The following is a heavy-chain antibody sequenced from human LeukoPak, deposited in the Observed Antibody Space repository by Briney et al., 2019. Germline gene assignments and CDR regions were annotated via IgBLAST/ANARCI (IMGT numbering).Heavy chain of an antibody. CDR3: ARHYYDVLTGDYWYFDL. D-gene: IGHD3-9*01. J-gene: IGHJ2*01. V-gene: IGHV4-59*08. CDR2: IYYSASA. CDR1: GGSISSYS. Sequence: SETLSLTCTVSGGSISSYSWSWIRQPPGKGLEWIGYIYYSASANYNPSLKGRATISLDSSKNHLSLRLRSVTAADTAVYYCARHYYDVLTGDYWYFDLWGRGILVTVSS.